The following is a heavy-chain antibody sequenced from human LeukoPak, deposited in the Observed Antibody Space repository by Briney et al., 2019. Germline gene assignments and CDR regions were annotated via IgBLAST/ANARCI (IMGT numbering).Heavy chain of an antibody. D-gene: IGHD3-10*01. J-gene: IGHJ4*02. CDR1: VFTFSSYA. V-gene: IGHV3-23*01. Sequence: GGSLRLSCAASVFTFSSYAMSWVRQAPGKGLEWVSGISGSGGSTYYADSVKGRFTISRDNSKNTLYLQMSSLRAEDTAVYFCAKGNYYGSGSYYPAYYFDYWGQGTLVIVSS. CDR2: ISGSGGST. CDR3: AKGNYYGSGSYYPAYYFDY.